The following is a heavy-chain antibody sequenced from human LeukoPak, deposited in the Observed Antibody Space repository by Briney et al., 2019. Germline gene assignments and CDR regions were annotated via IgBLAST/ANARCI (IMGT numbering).Heavy chain of an antibody. CDR3: VKDPDPRYCSSTSCSPI. J-gene: IGHJ3*02. CDR2: ISGDGTKT. CDR1: GFTFSDYW. V-gene: IGHV3-74*01. D-gene: IGHD2-2*01. Sequence: GGSLRLSCAASGFTFSDYWMHWVRQVPGEGLVWVSRISGDGTKTAYAGSVKGRFTISRDNARNTLYLQMNSLRVEDTAVYYCVKDPDPRYCSSTSCSPIWGQGTMVTVSS.